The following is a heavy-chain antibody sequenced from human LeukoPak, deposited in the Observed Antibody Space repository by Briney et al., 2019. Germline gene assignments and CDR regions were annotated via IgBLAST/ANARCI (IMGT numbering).Heavy chain of an antibody. Sequence: GGSLRLSCAASGFTFSSYAMSWVRQAPGKGLEWVSAISGSGGSTYYADSVKGRFTISRDNSKNTLYLQMNSLRAEDTAVYYCAKELTMVRGVILVHDAFDIWGQGTMVTVSS. CDR2: ISGSGGST. CDR1: GFTFSSYA. D-gene: IGHD3-10*01. J-gene: IGHJ3*02. CDR3: AKELTMVRGVILVHDAFDI. V-gene: IGHV3-23*01.